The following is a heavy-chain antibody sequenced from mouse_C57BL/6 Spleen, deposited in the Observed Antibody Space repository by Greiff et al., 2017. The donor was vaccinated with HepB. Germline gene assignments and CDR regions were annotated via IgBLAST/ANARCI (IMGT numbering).Heavy chain of an antibody. V-gene: IGHV1-22*01. CDR2: INPNNGGT. CDR3: AREGCTVVPIRYFDV. CDR1: GYTFTDYN. Sequence: EVQLQQSGPELVKPGASVKMSCKASGYTFTDYNMHWVKQSHGKSLEWIGYINPNNGGTSYNQKFKGKATLTVNKSSSTAYMELRSLTSEDSAVYYCAREGCTVVPIRYFDVWGTGTTVTVSS. J-gene: IGHJ1*03. D-gene: IGHD1-1*01.